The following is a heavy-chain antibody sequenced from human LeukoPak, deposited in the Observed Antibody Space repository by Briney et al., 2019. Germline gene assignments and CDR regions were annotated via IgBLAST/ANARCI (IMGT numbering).Heavy chain of an antibody. CDR1: GFTFSSQW. CDR2: IKEDGSKE. D-gene: IGHD2-21*01. J-gene: IGHJ5*02. V-gene: IGHV3-7*04. CDR3: ARAYS. Sequence: GGSLRLSCAASGFTFSSQWMSWVRQAPGKGLEWVANIKEDGSKENYEDSVKGRFTISRDNAKNSLYLQMSSLRAEDTAIYYCARAYSWGQGTQVTVSS.